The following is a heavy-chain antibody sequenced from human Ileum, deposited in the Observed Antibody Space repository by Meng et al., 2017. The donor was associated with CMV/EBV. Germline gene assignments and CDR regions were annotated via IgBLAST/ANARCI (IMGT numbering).Heavy chain of an antibody. CDR2: ISYDGNNI. CDR3: ARSYSFGFRSPSGP. D-gene: IGHD3-16*01. Sequence: GGSLKISCAASGFAFTTYAMHWARQAPGKGLEWVSVISYDGNNIHYGDPVKGRFTISRDNSKNTLYLQMNSMRVEDTAVYYCARSYSFGFRSPSGPWGQGTLVTVSS. V-gene: IGHV3-30-3*01. J-gene: IGHJ5*02. CDR1: GFAFTTYA.